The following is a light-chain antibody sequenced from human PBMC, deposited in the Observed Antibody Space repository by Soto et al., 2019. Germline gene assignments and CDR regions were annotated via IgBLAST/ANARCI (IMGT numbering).Light chain of an antibody. Sequence: EIVMKQSPATLSVSPGERATPSCRASQSVSSNLAWYQQKPGQAPRLLIYGASTRATGIPARFSGSGSGTEFTLTISSLQPDDFATYYCQHYNSYSEAFGQGTKVDI. CDR3: QHYNSYSEA. V-gene: IGKV3-15*01. J-gene: IGKJ1*01. CDR1: QSVSSN. CDR2: GAS.